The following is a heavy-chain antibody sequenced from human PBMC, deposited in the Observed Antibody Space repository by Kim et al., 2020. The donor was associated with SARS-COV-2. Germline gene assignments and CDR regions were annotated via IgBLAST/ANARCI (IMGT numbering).Heavy chain of an antibody. D-gene: IGHD6-6*01. J-gene: IGHJ4*02. CDR3: ARGSGYGSSLPSGY. CDR1: GGSISSSSYY. Sequence: SETLSLTCTVSGGSISSSSYYWGWIRQPPGKGLEWIGSIYNSGSTFYNPSLKSRVTISVDTSKNQFSLKLSSVTAADTAVYYCARGSGYGSSLPSGYWGQGTLVTVSS. CDR2: IYNSGST. V-gene: IGHV4-39*07.